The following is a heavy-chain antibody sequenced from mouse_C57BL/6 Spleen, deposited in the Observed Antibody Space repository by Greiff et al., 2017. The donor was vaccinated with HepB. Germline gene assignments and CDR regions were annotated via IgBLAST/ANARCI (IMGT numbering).Heavy chain of an antibody. J-gene: IGHJ1*03. CDR1: GYTFTDYY. D-gene: IGHD1-1*01. CDR2: INPYNGGT. V-gene: IGHV1-19*01. CDR3: ARALTVVATPYWYFDV. Sequence: SGPVLVKPGASVKMSCKASGYTFTDYYMNWVKQSHGKSLEWIGVINPYNGGTSYNQKFKGKATLTVDKSSSTAYMELNSLTSEDSAVYYCARALTVVATPYWYFDVWGTGTTVTVSS.